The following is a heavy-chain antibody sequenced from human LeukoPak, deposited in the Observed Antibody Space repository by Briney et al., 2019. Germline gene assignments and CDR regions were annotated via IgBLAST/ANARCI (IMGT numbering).Heavy chain of an antibody. CDR2: IYHSGST. J-gene: IGHJ4*02. CDR1: GGSISSSNW. CDR3: ARRAQRYSSGWYPSYYFDY. Sequence: SSETLSLTCAVSGGSISSSNWWSWVRQPPGKGLEWIGEIYHSGSTNYNPSLKSRVTISVDKSKNQFSLKLSSVTAADTAVYYCARRAQRYSSGWYPSYYFDYWGQGTLVTVSS. D-gene: IGHD6-19*01. V-gene: IGHV4-4*02.